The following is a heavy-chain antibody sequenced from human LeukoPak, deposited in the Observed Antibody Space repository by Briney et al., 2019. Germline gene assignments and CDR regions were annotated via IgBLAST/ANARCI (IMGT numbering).Heavy chain of an antibody. V-gene: IGHV4-31*03. CDR1: GGPISSGGYY. Sequence: SETLSLTCTVSGGPISSGGYYWSWIRQHPGKGLEWIGYIYYSGSTYYNPSLKSRVTISVDTSKNQFSLKLSSVTAADTAVYYCARAGGYSGYDRTPIDYWGQGTLVTVSS. J-gene: IGHJ4*02. CDR2: IYYSGST. D-gene: IGHD5-12*01. CDR3: ARAGGYSGYDRTPIDY.